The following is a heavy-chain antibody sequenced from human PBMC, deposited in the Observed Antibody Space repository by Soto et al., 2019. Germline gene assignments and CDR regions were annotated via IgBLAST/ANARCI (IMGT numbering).Heavy chain of an antibody. D-gene: IGHD5-18*01. Sequence: SETLSLTCTVSGGSISSYYWSWIRQPPGKGLEWIGYIYYSGSTNYNPSLKSRVTISVDTSKNQFSLKLSSVTAADTAVYYCARDNRIQLRYYYGMDVWAQGTTVTVSS. V-gene: IGHV4-59*01. J-gene: IGHJ6*02. CDR1: GGSISSYY. CDR3: ARDNRIQLRYYYGMDV. CDR2: IYYSGST.